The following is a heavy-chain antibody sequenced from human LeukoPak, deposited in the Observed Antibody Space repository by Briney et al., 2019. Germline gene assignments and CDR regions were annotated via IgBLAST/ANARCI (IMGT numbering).Heavy chain of an antibody. CDR3: ARRHFGSALRDY. D-gene: IGHD3-10*01. Sequence: PSDTLSLTCTVSGGSISSGSYYWGWIRQPQGMGLEGIENIYYSGSTSYNPSLKSRVTISVDTSKNQLCLKLSSVTAVDTAVYYCARRHFGSALRDYWGQGTLVTVSS. CDR2: IYYSGST. J-gene: IGHJ4*02. V-gene: IGHV4-39*01. CDR1: GGSISSGSYY.